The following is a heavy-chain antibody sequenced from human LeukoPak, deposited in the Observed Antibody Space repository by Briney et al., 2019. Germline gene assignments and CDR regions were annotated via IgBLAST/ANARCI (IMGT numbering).Heavy chain of an antibody. V-gene: IGHV4-59*01. CDR1: GGSISSYY. CDR3: AARYSSGWYGEIDY. CDR2: IYYSGST. D-gene: IGHD6-19*01. Sequence: ASETLSLTCTVSGGSISSYYWSWIRRPPGKGLEWIGYIYYSGSTNYNPSLKSRVTISVDTSKNQFSLKLSSVTAADTAVYYCAARYSSGWYGEIDYWGQGTLVTVSS. J-gene: IGHJ4*02.